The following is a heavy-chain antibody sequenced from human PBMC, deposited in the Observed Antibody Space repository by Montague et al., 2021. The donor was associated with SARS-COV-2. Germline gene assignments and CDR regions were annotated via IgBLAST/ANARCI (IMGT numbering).Heavy chain of an antibody. CDR1: GGSLSSSSYY. CDR2: FFYSGST. Sequence: SEPLSLTCTVSGGSLSSSSYYWGWIRQPPGKGLEWVGSFFYSGSTYYNPSLKSRVTISVDTSKNQFSLKLSSVTAADTAVYYCARPQQQLASDYWGQGTLVTVSS. J-gene: IGHJ4*02. V-gene: IGHV4-39*01. D-gene: IGHD6-13*01. CDR3: ARPQQQLASDY.